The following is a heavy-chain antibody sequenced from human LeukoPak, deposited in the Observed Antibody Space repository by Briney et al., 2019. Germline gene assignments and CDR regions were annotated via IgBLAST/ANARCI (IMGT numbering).Heavy chain of an antibody. J-gene: IGHJ6*02. CDR3: ARDLVGSGWYPGGGYYYGMDV. D-gene: IGHD6-19*01. CDR1: GFTFSSYA. CDR2: ISYDGRNK. V-gene: IGHV3-30*04. Sequence: PGGALTLSCAACGFTFSSYAMHWVRQAAGKGVEWVDVISYDGRNKYYEDSVKGRFTLSRDNAKKTLYLQMTSLRAHGSAVYYCARDLVGSGWYPGGGYYYGMDVWGQGTTVTVSS.